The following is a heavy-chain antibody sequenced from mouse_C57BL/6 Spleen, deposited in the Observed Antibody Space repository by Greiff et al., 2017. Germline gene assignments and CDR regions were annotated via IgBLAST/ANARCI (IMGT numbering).Heavy chain of an antibody. CDR2: ISSGSSTI. Sequence: EVQLMESGGGLVKPGGSLKLSCAASGFTFSDYGMHWVRQAPGKGLEWVGYISSGSSTIYYADTVKGRFTISRDNAKNTLFRQMTGLRSEDTAMYYGAEEGGVDYWGQGTTLTVSS. J-gene: IGHJ2*01. CDR3: AEEGGVDY. V-gene: IGHV5-17*01. CDR1: GFTFSDYG. D-gene: IGHD1-1*02.